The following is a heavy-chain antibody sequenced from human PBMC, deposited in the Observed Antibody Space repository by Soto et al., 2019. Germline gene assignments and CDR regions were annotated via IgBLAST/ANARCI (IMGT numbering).Heavy chain of an antibody. Sequence: GGSLRLSCAASGFTFSNYAMHWVRQAPGKGLEWVAVISYDGSNKYYADSVKGRFTISRDNSKNTLYLQMNSLRVEDTAVYYCGRGILPGYIDYWGQGTLVTVSS. V-gene: IGHV3-30-3*01. D-gene: IGHD3-9*01. CDR2: ISYDGSNK. J-gene: IGHJ4*02. CDR3: GRGILPGYIDY. CDR1: GFTFSNYA.